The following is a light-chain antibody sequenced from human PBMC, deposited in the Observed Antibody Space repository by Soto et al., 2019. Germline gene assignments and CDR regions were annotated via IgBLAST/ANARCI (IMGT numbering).Light chain of an antibody. Sequence: DIQMTQSPSSLSVSVGDRVTITCGASQGISNYLAWYQQKPGKVPKLLIYAPSTLQSGVPSRFSGSGSGTDFTLTISSLQPEDVATYYCQKYNSAPRGITFGQGTRLEIK. CDR2: APS. J-gene: IGKJ5*01. CDR3: QKYNSAPRGIT. V-gene: IGKV1-27*01. CDR1: QGISNY.